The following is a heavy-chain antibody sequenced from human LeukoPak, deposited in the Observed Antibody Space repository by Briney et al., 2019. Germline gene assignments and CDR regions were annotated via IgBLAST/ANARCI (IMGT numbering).Heavy chain of an antibody. CDR2: INPNSVGT. CDR3: ARDREGYYDILTGYYGVGAFDI. J-gene: IGHJ3*02. CDR1: GYTFTGYY. V-gene: IGHV1-2*02. Sequence: EASVKVSCKASGYTFTGYYMHWVRQAPGQGLEWMGWINPNSVGTNYAQKFQGRVTMTRDTSISTAYMELSRLRSDDTAVYYCARDREGYYDILTGYYGVGAFDIWGQGTMVTVSS. D-gene: IGHD3-9*01.